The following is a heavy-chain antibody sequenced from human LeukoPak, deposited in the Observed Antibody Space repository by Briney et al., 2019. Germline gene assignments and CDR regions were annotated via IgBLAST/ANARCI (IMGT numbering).Heavy chain of an antibody. CDR2: MNPNSGNT. V-gene: IGHV1-8*01. Sequence: ASVKVSCKASGYTFTSYDIDWVRQATGQGLEWMGWMNPNSGNTGYAQKFQGRVTMTRNTSISTAYMELSSLRSEDTAVYYCARVNDFWSGYPHYWGQGTLVTVSS. CDR3: ARVNDFWSGYPHY. J-gene: IGHJ4*02. D-gene: IGHD3-3*01. CDR1: GYTFTSYD.